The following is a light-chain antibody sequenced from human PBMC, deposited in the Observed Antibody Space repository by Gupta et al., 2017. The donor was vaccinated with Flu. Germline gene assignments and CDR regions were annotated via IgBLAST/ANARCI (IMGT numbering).Light chain of an antibody. V-gene: IGKV1-27*01. J-gene: IGKJ1*01. CDR2: AAS. CDR1: QGIDTY. Sequence: SPSSLSASIGDRVTITCRASQGIDTYLAWYQHRAGKVPKLLIYAASALQSGVPSRFSGSGSGTDFTLTISSLQPEDVATYYCQKYNMAPWTFGQGTKVEIK. CDR3: QKYNMAPWT.